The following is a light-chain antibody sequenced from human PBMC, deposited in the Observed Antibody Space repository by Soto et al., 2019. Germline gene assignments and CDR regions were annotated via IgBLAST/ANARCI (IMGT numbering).Light chain of an antibody. J-gene: IGLJ2*01. CDR3: GAWDSSLSGVV. CDR1: NSNIGNNY. Sequence: QAVLTQPPSVSAAPGQKVTISCSGSNSNIGNNYVSWYQQLPGTAPKLLIYENNKRPSGIPDRFSGSKSGTSGTLGITGLQTGDEADYYCGAWDSSLSGVVFGGGTKLTVL. CDR2: ENN. V-gene: IGLV1-51*02.